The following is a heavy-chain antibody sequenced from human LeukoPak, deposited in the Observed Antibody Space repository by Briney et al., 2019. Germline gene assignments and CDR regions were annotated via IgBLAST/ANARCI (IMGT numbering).Heavy chain of an antibody. Sequence: PSETLSLTCTVSGGSISSSSYYWGWIRQPPGKGLEWIGSIYYSGSTYYNPSLRSRVTISVDTSKNQFSLKLSSVTAADTAVYYCARAPLYYDILTGYYGIGEYYFDYWGQGTLVTVSS. CDR3: ARAPLYYDILTGYYGIGEYYFDY. D-gene: IGHD3-9*01. V-gene: IGHV4-39*07. CDR2: IYYSGST. J-gene: IGHJ4*02. CDR1: GGSISSSSYY.